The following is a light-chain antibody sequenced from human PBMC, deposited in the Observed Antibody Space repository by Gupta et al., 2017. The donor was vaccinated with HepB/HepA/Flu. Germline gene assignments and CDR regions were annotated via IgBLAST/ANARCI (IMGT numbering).Light chain of an antibody. CDR3: QQHGKWILIT. J-gene: IGKJ5*01. CDR1: QTVSSY. Sequence: DIVLTQSPEILALSPGERATLSCRASQTVSSYLAWYQQKTGQAPRLLINDVSHRATGIPAKLSGGGSGTKYTLPISGLEPDDFAIYYYQQHGKWILITFGQGTKLEIK. V-gene: IGKV3-11*01. CDR2: DVS.